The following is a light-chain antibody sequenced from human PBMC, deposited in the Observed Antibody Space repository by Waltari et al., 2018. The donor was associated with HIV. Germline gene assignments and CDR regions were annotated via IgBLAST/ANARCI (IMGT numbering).Light chain of an antibody. CDR3: QQYGASPHT. CDR2: GPS. V-gene: IGKV3-20*01. Sequence: IELTQSPGTLSLSPGERATLSCKASQTVNSGYLAWYQQKAGQAPRLLVYGPSTRASGIADRFSCRGSGTDFTLTITALEPEDSAVYHCQQYGASPHTFGQGTKLEIE. CDR1: QTVNSGY. J-gene: IGKJ2*01.